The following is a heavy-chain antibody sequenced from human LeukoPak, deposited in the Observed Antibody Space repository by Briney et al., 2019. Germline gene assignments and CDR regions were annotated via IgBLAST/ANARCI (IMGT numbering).Heavy chain of an antibody. D-gene: IGHD3-16*01. Sequence: SETLSLTCTVSGGSISSYYWSWIRQPPGKGLEWIGYIYYTGSTNDNPSLKSRVIISIDTSNNQFSLKLTSVTAADTAVYYCARLVGGTFDFWGQGTTVTVSS. CDR1: GGSISSYY. V-gene: IGHV4-59*08. CDR2: IYYTGST. J-gene: IGHJ3*01. CDR3: ARLVGGTFDF.